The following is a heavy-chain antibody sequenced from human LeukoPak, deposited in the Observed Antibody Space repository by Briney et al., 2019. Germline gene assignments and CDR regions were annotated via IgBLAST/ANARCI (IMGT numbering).Heavy chain of an antibody. CDR1: GFTFSSYA. D-gene: IGHD1-26*01. V-gene: IGHV3-23*01. J-gene: IGHJ4*02. CDR3: AKVDVGVPNPYYFDY. CDR2: ISGSGGST. Sequence: PGGSLRLSCAASGFTFSSYAMSWVRQAPGKGLEWVSAISGSGGSTYYADSVKGRFTISRDSSKNTLYLQMNSLRAEDTAVYYCAKVDVGVPNPYYFDYWGQGTLVTVSS.